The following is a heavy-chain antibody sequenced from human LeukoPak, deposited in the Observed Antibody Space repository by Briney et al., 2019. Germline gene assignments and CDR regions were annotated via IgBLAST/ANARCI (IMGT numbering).Heavy chain of an antibody. Sequence: PSETLSLTCTVSGGSISSSIYYWGWIRQPPGKGLEWIGSIYYSGTTYYNPSLKSRVTISVDTSETQFSLELNSVTAADTVVYYCARHLLYDSSGYYGNKLDPWGQGTLVTVSS. CDR1: GGSISSSIYY. J-gene: IGHJ5*02. CDR2: IYYSGTT. D-gene: IGHD3-22*01. V-gene: IGHV4-39*01. CDR3: ARHLLYDSSGYYGNKLDP.